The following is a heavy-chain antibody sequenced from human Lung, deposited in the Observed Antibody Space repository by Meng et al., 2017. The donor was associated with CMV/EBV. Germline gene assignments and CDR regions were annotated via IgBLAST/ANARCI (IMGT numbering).Heavy chain of an antibody. CDR3: TTDSTIPY. Sequence: GESLKISGAASGFTFSNVWMSWVRQAPGKGLEWVGRIKSKTDGGTTDYAAPVKGRFTISRDDSKNTLYLQMNSLKTEDTAVYYCTTDSTIPYLGQGPLVTVSS. CDR2: IKSKTDGGTT. CDR1: GFTFSNVW. J-gene: IGHJ4*02. D-gene: IGHD2-2*02. V-gene: IGHV3-15*01.